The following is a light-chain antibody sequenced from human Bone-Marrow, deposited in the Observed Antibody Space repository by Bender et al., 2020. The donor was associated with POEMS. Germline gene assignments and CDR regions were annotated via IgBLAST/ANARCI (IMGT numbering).Light chain of an antibody. Sequence: QSALTQPPSASGSPGQSVTISCTGTSSGIGSYNRVSWYQQHPGKAPKLLIYDVTNRPSGVSNRFSGSKSGNTASLTVSGLQAEDEADFYCSSYAGSANLVFGGGTKLTVL. CDR1: SSGIGSYNR. J-gene: IGLJ3*02. CDR3: SSYAGSANLV. CDR2: DVT. V-gene: IGLV2-8*01.